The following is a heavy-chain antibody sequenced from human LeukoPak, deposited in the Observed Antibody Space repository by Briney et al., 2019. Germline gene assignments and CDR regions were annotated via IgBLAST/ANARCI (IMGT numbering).Heavy chain of an antibody. D-gene: IGHD5-24*01. V-gene: IGHV4-34*01. CDR3: ARGSKDGYNYYYYYYYMDV. CDR2: INHSGST. CDR1: GGSFSGYY. J-gene: IGHJ6*03. Sequence: PSETLSLTCAVYGGSFSGYYWSWIRQPPGKGLEWIGEINHSGSTNYNPSLKSRVTISVDTSKNQFSLKLSSVTAADTAVYYCARGSKDGYNYYYYYYYMDVWAKGPRSPSP.